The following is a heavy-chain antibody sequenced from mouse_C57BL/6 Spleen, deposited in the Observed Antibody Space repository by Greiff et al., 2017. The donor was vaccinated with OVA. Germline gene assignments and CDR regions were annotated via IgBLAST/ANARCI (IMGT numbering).Heavy chain of an antibody. Sequence: VQLQQSGPVLVKPGASVKMSCKASGYTFTDYSMNWVKQSHGKSLEWIGVFNPYNGGTSYNQKFKGKATLTVDKSSSTAYMELNRLTTKDSAVYYCARSGYSKKWYFDVWGTGTTVTVSS. CDR2: FNPYNGGT. V-gene: IGHV1-19*01. D-gene: IGHD2-5*01. J-gene: IGHJ1*03. CDR3: ARSGYSKKWYFDV. CDR1: GYTFTDYS.